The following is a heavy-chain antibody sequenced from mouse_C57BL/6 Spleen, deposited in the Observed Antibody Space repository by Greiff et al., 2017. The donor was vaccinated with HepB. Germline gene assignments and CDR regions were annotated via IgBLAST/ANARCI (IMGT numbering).Heavy chain of an antibody. V-gene: IGHV1-9*01. J-gene: IGHJ3*01. CDR3: ALYDYTWFAY. CDR2: ILPGSGST. Sequence: QVQLQQSGAELMKPGASVKLSCKATGYTFTGYWIEWVKQRPGHGLEWIGEILPGSGSTNYNEKVKGKATVTADTSSNTAYMQLSSLTTEDSAIYYCALYDYTWFAYWGQGTLVTVSA. CDR1: GYTFTGYW. D-gene: IGHD2-4*01.